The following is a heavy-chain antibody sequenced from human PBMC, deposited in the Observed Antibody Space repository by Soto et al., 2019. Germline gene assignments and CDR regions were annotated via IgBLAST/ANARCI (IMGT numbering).Heavy chain of an antibody. CDR3: ARKDGSGWYLDY. CDR2: VNHSGST. CDR1: GGSFSDYY. V-gene: IGHV4-34*01. Sequence: PSETLSLTCAVYGGSFSDYYWSWIRQPPGKGLEWIGEVNHSGSTNYNPSLESRVTISVDTSKNQFSLKLSSVTAADTAVYYCARKDGSGWYLDYWGQGTLVTVSS. D-gene: IGHD6-19*01. J-gene: IGHJ4*02.